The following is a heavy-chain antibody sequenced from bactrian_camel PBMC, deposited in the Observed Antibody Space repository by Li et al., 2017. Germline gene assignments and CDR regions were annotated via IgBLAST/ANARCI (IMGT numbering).Heavy chain of an antibody. CDR2: VASNGGST. J-gene: IGHJ4*01. CDR3: VTDGGGFYRY. D-gene: IGHD1*01. Sequence: QLVESGGGLVQPGGSLTLSCTASGFTFSGYWMYWVRQTPAKGLEWVSGVASNGGSTEYADSIVGRFTISRDNAKNTVFLQMSSLQPEDTGAYYCVTDGGGFYRYWGQGTQV. CDR1: GFTFSGYW. V-gene: IGHV3S25*01.